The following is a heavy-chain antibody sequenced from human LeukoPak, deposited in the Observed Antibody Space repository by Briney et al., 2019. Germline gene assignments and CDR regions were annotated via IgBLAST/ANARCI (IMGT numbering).Heavy chain of an antibody. V-gene: IGHV1-69*05. CDR2: IIPIFGTA. D-gene: IGHD3-3*01. CDR3: AREFITIFGVVISIGSPLGDY. Sequence: SVKVSCKASGYTFTGYYMHWVRQAPGQGLEWMGRIIPIFGTANYAQKFQGRVTITTDESTSTAYMELSRLRSDDTAVYYCAREFITIFGVVISIGSPLGDYWGQGTLVTVSS. CDR1: GYTFTGYY. J-gene: IGHJ4*02.